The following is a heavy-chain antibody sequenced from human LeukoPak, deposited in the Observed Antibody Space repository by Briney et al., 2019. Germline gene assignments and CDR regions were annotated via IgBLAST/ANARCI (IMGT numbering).Heavy chain of an antibody. CDR1: GYTFTGYY. D-gene: IGHD2-15*01. CDR2: INPNSGGT. Sequence: ASVKVSCKASGYTFTGYYMHWVRQAPGQGLEWMGWINPNSGGTNYAQKFQGRVTMTRDTSISTAYMELSRLRSDDTAVYYCASTDALCSGGSCYAFDYWGQGTLVTVSS. V-gene: IGHV1-2*02. CDR3: ASTDALCSGGSCYAFDY. J-gene: IGHJ4*02.